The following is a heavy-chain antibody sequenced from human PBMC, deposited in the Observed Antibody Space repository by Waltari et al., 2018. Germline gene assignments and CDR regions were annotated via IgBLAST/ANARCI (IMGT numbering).Heavy chain of an antibody. CDR2: IYWNDDK. CDR3: AHRLDYYGSGSPFDY. D-gene: IGHD3-10*01. J-gene: IGHJ4*02. V-gene: IGHV2-5*01. CDR1: GFSLSTSGVG. Sequence: QITLKESGPTLVKPTQTLTLTCTFSGFSLSTSGVGVGWIRQPPGKALEWLALIYWNDDKRYSPSLKSRLTITKDTSKNQVVLTMTNMDPVDTTTYYCAHRLDYYGSGSPFDYWGQGTLVTVSS.